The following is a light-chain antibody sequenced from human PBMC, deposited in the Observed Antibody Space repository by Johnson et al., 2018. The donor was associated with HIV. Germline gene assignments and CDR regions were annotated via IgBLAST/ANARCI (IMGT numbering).Light chain of an antibody. V-gene: IGLV1-51*01. CDR3: GTWDSSLSANF. J-gene: IGLJ1*01. Sequence: QSVLTQPPSVSAAPGQKVTISCSGSSSNIGNNYVSWYQQLQGTAPKLLIYDNNKRPSGIPDRFSGSKSGTSATLGITGLQTGDEADYYCGTWDSSLSANFFGTGTKVTVL. CDR1: SSNIGNNY. CDR2: DNN.